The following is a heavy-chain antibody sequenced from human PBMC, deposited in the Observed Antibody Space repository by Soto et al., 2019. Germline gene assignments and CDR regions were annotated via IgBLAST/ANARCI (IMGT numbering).Heavy chain of an antibody. CDR3: ARQSPDYLGSVGWFDP. Sequence: SETLSLTCTVSGGSISSGGYYWSWIRQHPGKGLEWIGSIYYSGTTYYNPSLKSRVTISVDTSKNQFSLKLRSVTAADTAVYYCARQSPDYLGSVGWFDPWGQGTLVTVSS. CDR2: IYYSGTT. J-gene: IGHJ5*02. D-gene: IGHD1-26*01. CDR1: GGSISSGGYY. V-gene: IGHV4-39*01.